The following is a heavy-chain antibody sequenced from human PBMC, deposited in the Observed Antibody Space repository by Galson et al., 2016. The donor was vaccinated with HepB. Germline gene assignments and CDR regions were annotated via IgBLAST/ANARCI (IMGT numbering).Heavy chain of an antibody. CDR2: VYSGGST. CDR3: ARGPSGVATIG. D-gene: IGHD5-12*01. CDR1: GFTVSNNY. J-gene: IGHJ4*02. Sequence: SLRLSCAASGFTVSNNYMSWVRQAPGKGLEWVSFVYSGGSTYYADSVKGRFTISRHSSKNTLYLQMDSLRVEDTAVYYCARGPSGVATIGRGQGTLVTVSS. V-gene: IGHV3-53*01.